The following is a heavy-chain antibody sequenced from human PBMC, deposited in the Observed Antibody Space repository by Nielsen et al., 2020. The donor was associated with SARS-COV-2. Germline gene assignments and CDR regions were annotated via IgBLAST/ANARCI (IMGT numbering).Heavy chain of an antibody. CDR1: GGSISSGDYF. J-gene: IGHJ3*02. D-gene: IGHD1-26*01. CDR3: ARSGPRRNNAFDI. CDR2: THYSGST. V-gene: IGHV4-30-4*01. Sequence: LRLSCTVSGGSISSGDYFWSWIRQPPGKGLEWIGYTHYSGSTYHNPSLTSRVIISIDTSKNQFSLKVTSVTAADTAVYYCARSGPRRNNAFDIWGQGSMVTVSS.